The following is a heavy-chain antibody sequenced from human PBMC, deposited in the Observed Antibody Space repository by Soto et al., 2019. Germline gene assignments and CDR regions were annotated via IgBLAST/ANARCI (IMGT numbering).Heavy chain of an antibody. J-gene: IGHJ2*01. Sequence: QVQLVQSGAEVKKPGSSVKVSCKASGGTFSSYAIIWVRQAPGQGLEWMGGIIPIFGTANYAQKFQGRVTITADESTSTAYMELSSLRSEDTAVYYCARDQVVPAAIPSYWYFDLWGRGTLVTVSS. CDR2: IIPIFGTA. V-gene: IGHV1-69*01. CDR1: GGTFSSYA. CDR3: ARDQVVPAAIPSYWYFDL. D-gene: IGHD2-2*02.